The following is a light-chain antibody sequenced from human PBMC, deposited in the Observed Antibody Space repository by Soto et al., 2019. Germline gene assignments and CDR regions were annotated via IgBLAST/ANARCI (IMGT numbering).Light chain of an antibody. CDR2: EVS. CDR1: SSDIGAYNY. V-gene: IGLV2-14*01. Sequence: QSAVTQPAFVSGSPGQSITISCTGTSSDIGAYNYVSWYQQHPGKAPKVIIFEVSNRPSGVSNRFSGSKSGNTASLTISGLQPEDEADYHCSSYTGGNTYWIFGGGTKLTVL. CDR3: SSYTGGNTYWI. J-gene: IGLJ3*02.